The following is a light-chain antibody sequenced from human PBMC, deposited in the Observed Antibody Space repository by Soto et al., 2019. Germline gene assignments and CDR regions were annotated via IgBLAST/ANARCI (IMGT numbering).Light chain of an antibody. Sequence: EIVLTQSAATLSSFPGDRVTLSCRASQSIRSNYLAWFQQKPGQAPRFLIYGAFSRATGIPDRFSGSGSGTDFTLTISRLEPEDFAVYYCQQYGSSPVTFGQGTKVDIK. V-gene: IGKV3-20*01. J-gene: IGKJ1*01. CDR3: QQYGSSPVT. CDR1: QSIRSNY. CDR2: GAF.